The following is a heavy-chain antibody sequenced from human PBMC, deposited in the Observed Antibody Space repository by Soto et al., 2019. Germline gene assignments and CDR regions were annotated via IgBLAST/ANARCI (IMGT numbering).Heavy chain of an antibody. J-gene: IGHJ4*02. CDR3: ARDHYYGSGSYVDY. CDR2: NSSSSSYI. Sequence: GGSLRLSCAASGFTFSSYSMNWVRQAPGKGLEWVSSNSSSSSYIYYADSVKGRFTISRDNAKNSLYLQMNSLRAEDTAVYYCARDHYYGSGSYVDYWGQGTLVTVSS. V-gene: IGHV3-21*01. D-gene: IGHD3-10*01. CDR1: GFTFSSYS.